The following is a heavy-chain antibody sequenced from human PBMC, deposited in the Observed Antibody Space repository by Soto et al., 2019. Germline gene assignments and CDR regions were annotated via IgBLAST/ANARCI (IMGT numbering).Heavy chain of an antibody. Sequence: SVKVSCKASGGTFSSYPITWGRQAPGQGLEWMGGTFPIFDGGNYAQKFQGRLTITTDKSTNTAYMELSSLRSEDTVVYYCARRNTSGYLRYFDSWGQGTLVTVSS. D-gene: IGHD3-22*01. CDR3: ARRNTSGYLRYFDS. CDR2: TFPIFDGG. CDR1: GGTFSSYP. V-gene: IGHV1-69*05. J-gene: IGHJ4*02.